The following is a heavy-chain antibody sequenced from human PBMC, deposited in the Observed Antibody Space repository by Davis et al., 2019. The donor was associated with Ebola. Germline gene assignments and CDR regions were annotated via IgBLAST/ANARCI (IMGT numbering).Heavy chain of an antibody. V-gene: IGHV1-3*01. CDR1: GYTFTSYA. CDR3: ARCITMIVVESWFDP. CDR2: INAGNGNT. J-gene: IGHJ5*02. D-gene: IGHD3-22*01. Sequence: ASVKVSCKASGYTFTSYAMHWVRQAPGQRLEWMGWINAGNGNTKYSQKFQGRVTITRDTSASTAYMELRSLRSDDTAVYYCARCITMIVVESWFDPWGQGTLVTVSS.